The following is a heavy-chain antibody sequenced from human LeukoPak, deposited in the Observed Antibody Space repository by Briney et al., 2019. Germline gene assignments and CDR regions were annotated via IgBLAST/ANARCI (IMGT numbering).Heavy chain of an antibody. D-gene: IGHD3-16*02. CDR3: AGAYYDYVWGSYRFDY. Sequence: PSETLSLTCAVSGGSISSYYWSWIRRPPGGGGEGSGYIYYSGGTNHNPPLKSRVTISVDTSKNQLSLKPSSVAAADTAVYYCAGAYYDYVWGSYRFDYWGQGTLVTVSS. CDR1: GGSISSYY. CDR2: IYYSGGT. J-gene: IGHJ4*02. V-gene: IGHV4-59*01.